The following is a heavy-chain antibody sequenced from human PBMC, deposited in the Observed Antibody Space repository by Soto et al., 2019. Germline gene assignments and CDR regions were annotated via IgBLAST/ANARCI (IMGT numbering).Heavy chain of an antibody. CDR1: GGSISSGDYY. D-gene: IGHD3-3*01. CDR3: ARDPRGVATTFYYGMDV. CDR2: IYYNGIS. Sequence: QVQLQESGPGLVKPSQTLSLTCTVSGGSISSGDYYWSWIRQYPGKGLEWIGYIYYNGISYYEPSLKSRVTISLDTSKNQFSLKLTSVTAADTAVYYCARDPRGVATTFYYGMDVWGQGTTVTVSS. J-gene: IGHJ6*02. V-gene: IGHV4-31*03.